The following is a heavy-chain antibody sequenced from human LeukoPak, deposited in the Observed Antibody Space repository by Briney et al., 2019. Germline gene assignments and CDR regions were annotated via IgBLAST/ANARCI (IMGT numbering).Heavy chain of an antibody. CDR3: ARDRDYYYDTSGLANDAFDI. Sequence: GGSLRLSCAASGFTFITNAMHWARQAPGKGLEWVAVISYDGSKKYYPDSVKGRFTISRDNSQNTLYLQMNSLRAEDTAVYYCARDRDYYYDTSGLANDAFDIWGQGTMVTVSS. V-gene: IGHV3-30*01. J-gene: IGHJ3*02. D-gene: IGHD3-22*01. CDR1: GFTFITNA. CDR2: ISYDGSKK.